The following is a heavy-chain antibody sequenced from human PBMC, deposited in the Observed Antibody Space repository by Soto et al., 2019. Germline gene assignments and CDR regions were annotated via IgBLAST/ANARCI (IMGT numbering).Heavy chain of an antibody. Sequence: QVQLVQSGAEVKKPGSSVKVSCKASGGTFSSYAISWVRQAPRQGLEWMGGIIPIFGTANYAQKFQGRVTITADESTSTAYMELSSLRSEDTAVYYCASPDPLPGHYYYYYGMDVWGQGTTVTVSS. CDR1: GGTFSSYA. V-gene: IGHV1-69*01. CDR2: IIPIFGTA. J-gene: IGHJ6*02. CDR3: ASPDPLPGHYYYYYGMDV. D-gene: IGHD2-8*02.